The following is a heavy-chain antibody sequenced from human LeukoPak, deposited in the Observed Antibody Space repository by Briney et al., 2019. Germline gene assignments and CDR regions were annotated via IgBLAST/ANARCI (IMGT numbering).Heavy chain of an antibody. CDR2: ISAYNGLT. D-gene: IGHD4-17*01. J-gene: IGHJ6*02. Sequence: GASVKVSCKASGHTTNSYGITWVRQAPGQGLEWMGWISAYNGLTKYTQKFQGRVTMTTDTSTGIAYMELRSLRSDDTAMYYCANRVDYGDYYGLDVWGQGTTVIVSS. V-gene: IGHV1-18*01. CDR1: GHTTNSYG. CDR3: ANRVDYGDYYGLDV.